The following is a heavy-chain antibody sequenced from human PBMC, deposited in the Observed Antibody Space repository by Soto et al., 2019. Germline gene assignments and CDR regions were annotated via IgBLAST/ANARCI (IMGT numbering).Heavy chain of an antibody. Sequence: EVQLVESGGGLVQPGGSLKLSCAASGFIFSDSVMHWVRQASGKGLEWVGRMRMKVDNYATTYAASVKGRFIISRDXSKNTAYLQMNSLKTEDTAMYYCARQGKGTSWFDPWGQGSLVIVSS. CDR2: MRMKVDNYAT. J-gene: IGHJ5*02. V-gene: IGHV3-73*01. CDR1: GFIFSDSV. D-gene: IGHD1-1*01. CDR3: ARQGKGTSWFDP.